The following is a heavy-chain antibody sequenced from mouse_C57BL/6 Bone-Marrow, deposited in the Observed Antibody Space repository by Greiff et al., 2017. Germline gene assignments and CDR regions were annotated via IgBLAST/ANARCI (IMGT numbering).Heavy chain of an antibody. Sequence: VLLLQSGAELARPGASVKLSCKASGYTFTSYGISWVKQSTGQGLEWIGEIHPRSGNTYYNEKFKGKATLTVDKSSSTTYLGLRSLTSEDSAVYYYARRETAQPYYFDYWGQGTTLTVSS. CDR3: ARRETAQPYYFDY. J-gene: IGHJ2*01. V-gene: IGHV1-81*01. CDR2: IHPRSGNT. CDR1: GYTFTSYG. D-gene: IGHD3-2*02.